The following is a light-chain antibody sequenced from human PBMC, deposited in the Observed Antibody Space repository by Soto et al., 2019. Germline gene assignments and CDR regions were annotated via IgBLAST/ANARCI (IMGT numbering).Light chain of an antibody. Sequence: QSVLTHTPSASGTPGQRVTMSCSGSSSNIGTNYVYWYQQLPGTAPKLLIYRNDQRPSGVPDRFSGSKSATSASLAISGLRSEDEADYYCAAWDDSLSGWVFGGGTKLTVL. CDR3: AAWDDSLSGWV. CDR1: SSNIGTNY. CDR2: RND. V-gene: IGLV1-47*01. J-gene: IGLJ3*02.